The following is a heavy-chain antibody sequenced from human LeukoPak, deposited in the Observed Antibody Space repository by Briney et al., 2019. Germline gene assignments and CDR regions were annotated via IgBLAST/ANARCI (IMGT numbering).Heavy chain of an antibody. CDR2: INPSGGST. Sequence: AASVTVSCKASGYTFTSYYMHWVRQAPGQGLEWMGIINPSGGSTSYAQKFQGRVTMTRDMSTSTVYMELSSLRSEDTAVYYCARVNRDSYGFDYWGQGTLVTVSS. V-gene: IGHV1-46*01. D-gene: IGHD5-18*01. CDR1: GYTFTSYY. CDR3: ARVNRDSYGFDY. J-gene: IGHJ4*02.